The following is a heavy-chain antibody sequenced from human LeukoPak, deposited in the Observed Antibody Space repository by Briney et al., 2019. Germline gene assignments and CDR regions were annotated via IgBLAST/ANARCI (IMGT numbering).Heavy chain of an antibody. CDR1: GVSVRTSDYY. CDR3: ARVQSGDNSDYVWGSYRPSYFDS. V-gene: IGHV4-30-4*01. CDR2: IRYSGNT. Sequence: PSDTPSLTCTVSGVSVRTSDYYWSWIRQPPGKGLEWIAYIRYSGNTYYNPSLKSRVTISIDMSKNQFSLKLNSVTAADTAVYFCARVQSGDNSDYVWGSYRPSYFDSWGQGTLVTVSS. D-gene: IGHD3-16*02. J-gene: IGHJ4*02.